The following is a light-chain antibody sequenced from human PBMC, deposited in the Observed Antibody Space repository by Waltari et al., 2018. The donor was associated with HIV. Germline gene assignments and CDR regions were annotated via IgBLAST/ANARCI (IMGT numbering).Light chain of an antibody. CDR1: QTVGLN. CDR3: QQYDVWPLT. Sequence: SVSPGVRGTLSCRASQTVGLNLAWYQQRPGQPPKLLVYGASIRASGVSSRFTGSGSGTEFTLTITSVRSEDFAMYFCQQYDVWPLTFGGGTNVDLK. CDR2: GAS. V-gene: IGKV3-15*01. J-gene: IGKJ4*01.